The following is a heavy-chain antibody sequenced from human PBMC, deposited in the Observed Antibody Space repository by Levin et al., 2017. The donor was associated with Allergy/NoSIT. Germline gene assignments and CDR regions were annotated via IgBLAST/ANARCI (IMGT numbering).Heavy chain of an antibody. CDR2: IDWDDDK. Sequence: TLSLTCTFSGFSLSTSGMCVSWIRQPPGKALEWLARIDWDDDKYYSTSLKTRLTISKDTSKNQVVLTMTNMDPVDTATYYCARIQVPTMVRGVTEDWGQGTLVTVSS. CDR3: ARIQVPTMVRGVTED. J-gene: IGHJ4*02. V-gene: IGHV2-70*11. CDR1: GFSLSTSGMC. D-gene: IGHD3-10*01.